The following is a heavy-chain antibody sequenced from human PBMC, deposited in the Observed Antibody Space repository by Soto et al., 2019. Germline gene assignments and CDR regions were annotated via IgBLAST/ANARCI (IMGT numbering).Heavy chain of an antibody. CDR2: VPHSGSP. D-gene: IGHD3-10*01. J-gene: IGHJ3*01. CDR3: ARGHYYYALDV. Sequence: SGTLSLTCAVSGGSVSSGVFSWNWIRQSPGQGLEWIGYVPHSGSPYYTASLRSRVTISLDKSTNQISLNLTSVTPADTAVYFCARGHYYYALDVWGQGTMVTVSS. V-gene: IGHV4-30-2*06. CDR1: GGSVSSGVFS.